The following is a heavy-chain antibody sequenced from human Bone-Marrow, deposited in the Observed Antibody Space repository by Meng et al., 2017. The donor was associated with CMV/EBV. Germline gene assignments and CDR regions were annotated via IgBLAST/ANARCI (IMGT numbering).Heavy chain of an antibody. V-gene: IGHV1-18*01. Sequence: ASVKVSCKASGYTFTSYGISWVRQAPGQGLEWMGWISAYNGNTNYAQKLQGRVTMTTDTSTSTAYMELRSLRSDDTAVYYCARDGSGSYLSGWFDPWGQGTLVTVPS. CDR2: ISAYNGNT. J-gene: IGHJ5*02. CDR3: ARDGSGSYLSGWFDP. D-gene: IGHD1-26*01. CDR1: GYTFTSYG.